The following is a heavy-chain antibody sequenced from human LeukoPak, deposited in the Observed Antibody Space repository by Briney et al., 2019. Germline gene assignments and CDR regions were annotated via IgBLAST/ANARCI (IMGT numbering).Heavy chain of an antibody. CDR1: GYTFTSYG. CDR3: ARDPWGGYYDSSGLDY. Sequence: ASVKVSCKASGYTFTSYGISWVRQAPGQGLEWMGWISAYNGNTNYAQKLQGRVTMTTDASTSTAYMELRSLRSDDTAVYYCARDPWGGYYDSSGLDYWGQGTLVTVSS. D-gene: IGHD3-22*01. V-gene: IGHV1-18*01. CDR2: ISAYNGNT. J-gene: IGHJ4*02.